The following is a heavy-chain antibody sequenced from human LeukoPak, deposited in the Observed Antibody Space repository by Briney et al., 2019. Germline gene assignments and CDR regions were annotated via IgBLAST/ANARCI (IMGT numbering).Heavy chain of an antibody. D-gene: IGHD2-15*01. CDR2: IYATGTT. J-gene: IGHJ1*01. V-gene: IGHV4-4*07. CDR1: GGSISGYF. Sequence: SETLSLTCTVSGGSISGYFWSWIRQPAGKGLEWIGRIYATGTTNYNPSLKSRVTMSVDTSKNQFSLNLTSVTAAYTAVYYCAREGGGINRCLDWGQGNLVTVSS. CDR3: AREGGGINRCLD.